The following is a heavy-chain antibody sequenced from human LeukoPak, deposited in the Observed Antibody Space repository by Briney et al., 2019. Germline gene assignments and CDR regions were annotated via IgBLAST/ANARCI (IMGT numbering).Heavy chain of an antibody. V-gene: IGHV3-11*01. D-gene: IGHD2-15*01. J-gene: IGHJ4*02. Sequence: PGGSLRLSCAASGFTFSNYYMSWIRHAPGTGLEWLSYISRDYSTIFYADSVKGRFTISSDKARCSLNLQMNNRRADDTGIYYCASGCSGPGSYSMFDNWGQGTLVTVSS. CDR2: ISRDYSTI. CDR1: GFTFSNYY. CDR3: ASGCSGPGSYSMFDN.